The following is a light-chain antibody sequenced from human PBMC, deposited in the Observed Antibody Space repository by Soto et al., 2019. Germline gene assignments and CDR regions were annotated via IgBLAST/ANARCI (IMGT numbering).Light chain of an antibody. CDR1: SSNIGSNT. CDR3: AAWDDSLNGAV. J-gene: IGLJ7*01. Sequence: QSVLTQPPSASGTPGQRVTISCSGSSSNIGSNTVNWYQQLPGTAPKLLIYSNNQRPSVVPDRFSGSKSGTSASLAISGLQSDDEADYYCAAWDDSLNGAVFGGGTQLTVL. V-gene: IGLV1-44*01. CDR2: SNN.